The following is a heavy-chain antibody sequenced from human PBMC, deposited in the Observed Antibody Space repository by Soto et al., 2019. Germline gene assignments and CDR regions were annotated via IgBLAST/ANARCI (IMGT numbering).Heavy chain of an antibody. D-gene: IGHD3-3*01. CDR3: ARGTLTIFGVVPYYYYGMDV. CDR1: GYTFTGYD. V-gene: IGHV1-8*01. Sequence: ASVKVSCKASGYTFTGYDINWVRQATGQGLEWMGWMNPNSGNTGYAQKFQGRVTMTRNTSISTAYMELSSLRSEDTAVYYCARGTLTIFGVVPYYYYGMDVWGQGTTVTVSS. J-gene: IGHJ6*02. CDR2: MNPNSGNT.